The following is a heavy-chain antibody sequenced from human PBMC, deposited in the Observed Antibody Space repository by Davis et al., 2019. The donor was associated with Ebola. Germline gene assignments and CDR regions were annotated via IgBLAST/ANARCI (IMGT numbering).Heavy chain of an antibody. CDR2: IKSKTDGGTT. J-gene: IGHJ4*02. Sequence: GESLKISCAASGFTFSNAWMSWVRQAPGKGLEWVGRIKSKTDGGTTDYAAPVKGRFTISRDDSKNTLYLQMNSLKTEDTAVYYCARWGQGSSWHVDYWGQGTLVTVSS. D-gene: IGHD6-13*01. CDR3: ARWGQGSSWHVDY. CDR1: GFTFSNAW. V-gene: IGHV3-15*01.